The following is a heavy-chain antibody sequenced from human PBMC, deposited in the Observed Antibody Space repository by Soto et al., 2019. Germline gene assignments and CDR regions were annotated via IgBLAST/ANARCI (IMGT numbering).Heavy chain of an antibody. D-gene: IGHD3-22*01. Sequence: SESLSLTCTVSGGSISSDDYYWSWIRQAPGRGLEWIGYIHSSGSIYYNPSLKSRATMSIDTAGNQFSLKVSSVTVADTAVYYCARDLDGLHDDTSGPFPRPGWGQGTLVT. CDR1: GGSISSDDYY. J-gene: IGHJ1*01. CDR3: ARDLDGLHDDTSGPFPRPG. V-gene: IGHV4-30-4*01. CDR2: IHSSGSI.